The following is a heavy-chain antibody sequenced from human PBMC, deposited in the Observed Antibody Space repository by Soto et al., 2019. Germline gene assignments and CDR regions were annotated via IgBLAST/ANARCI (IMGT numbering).Heavy chain of an antibody. CDR1: GLSLRTTGVG. J-gene: IGHJ6*02. Sequence: QVTLKESGPTLVKPTQTLTLTCTVSGLSLRTTGVGVGWVRQPPGNALEWLALLYWDDDQRYSPSLRSRLTIDKDISEKQVILTMTNMDTVDPATYYCVQSRCGGDCLEIYSSHAYNGLDVWGQGTTVTVSS. CDR2: LYWDDDQ. CDR3: VQSRCGGDCLEIYSSHAYNGLDV. D-gene: IGHD2-21*02. V-gene: IGHV2-5*02.